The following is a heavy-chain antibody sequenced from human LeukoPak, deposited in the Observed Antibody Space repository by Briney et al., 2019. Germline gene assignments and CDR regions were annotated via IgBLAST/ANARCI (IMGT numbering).Heavy chain of an antibody. CDR2: FYYSGST. J-gene: IGHJ4*02. D-gene: IGHD6-19*01. CDR3: ARGITVSGHFDY. V-gene: IGHV4-39*01. CDR1: GGSINSSSFY. Sequence: TSETLSLTCTVSGGSINSSSFYWGWIRQPPGKGLGWIGSFYYSGSTYYSPSLKSRVTISVDTSKNQFSLKLTSVTAADTAVYYCARGITVSGHFDYWGQGTLVTVSS.